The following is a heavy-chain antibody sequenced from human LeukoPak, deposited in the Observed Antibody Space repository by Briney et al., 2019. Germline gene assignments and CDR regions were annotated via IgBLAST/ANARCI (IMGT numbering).Heavy chain of an antibody. V-gene: IGHV3-43*02. CDR1: GFTFEDYA. CDR2: ISGDGGST. J-gene: IGHJ4*02. D-gene: IGHD3-3*01. CDR3: NKDMGGCWSGYYNTCDY. Sequence: PGGSLRLSCAASGFTFEDYAMHWVRQAPGKGLEWVSLISGDGGSTYYADSVKGRFTISRDNSKNSLYLQMNSLRTKDTALYYCNKDMGGCWSGYYNTCDYWGQGTLVTVSS.